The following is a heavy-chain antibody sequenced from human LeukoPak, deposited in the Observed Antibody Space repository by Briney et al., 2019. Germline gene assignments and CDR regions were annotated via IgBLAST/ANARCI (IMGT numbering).Heavy chain of an antibody. J-gene: IGHJ4*02. CDR3: AKGGKWDVTPFDY. Sequence: GGSLRLSCSASGFTFSSYAMHWVRQAPGKGLEYVSAISRNGGSTYYADSVRGRFTISRDNSKNTLYLQVNSLRAEDTAVYYCAKGGKWDVTPFDYWGQGTLVTVSS. D-gene: IGHD1-26*01. CDR1: GFTFSSYA. CDR2: ISRNGGST. V-gene: IGHV3-64*04.